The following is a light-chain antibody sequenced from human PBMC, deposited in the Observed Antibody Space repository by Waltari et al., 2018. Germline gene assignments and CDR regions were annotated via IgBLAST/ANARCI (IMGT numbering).Light chain of an antibody. Sequence: EIVLTKSLGPLSLSLGERATVSCRASQSVSRALAWYQQKPGQAPRVLIYGASTRATGIPDRFSGSGSATDFSLTISRLEPDDFAVYYCQHYLRLPVTFGQGTTVEI. CDR3: QHYLRLPVT. J-gene: IGKJ1*01. CDR2: GAS. V-gene: IGKV3-20*01. CDR1: QSVSRA.